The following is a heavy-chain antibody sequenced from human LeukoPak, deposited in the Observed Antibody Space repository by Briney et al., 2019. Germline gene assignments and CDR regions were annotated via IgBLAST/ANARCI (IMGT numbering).Heavy chain of an antibody. CDR1: GFTFSNYA. V-gene: IGHV3-23*01. Sequence: GGSLRLSCAASGFTFSNYAMSWVRQAPGKGLEWVSAISDSGGNTYYADSVKGRFTISRDNSKNTLYLRMSSLRAEDTAVYYCAKDVRGYCSGGRCYGWFDPWGQGTLVTVSS. J-gene: IGHJ5*02. CDR3: AKDVRGYCSGGRCYGWFDP. CDR2: ISDSGGNT. D-gene: IGHD2-15*01.